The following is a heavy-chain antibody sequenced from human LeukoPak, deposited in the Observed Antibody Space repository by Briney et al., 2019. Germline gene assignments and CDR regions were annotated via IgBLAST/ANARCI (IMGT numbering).Heavy chain of an antibody. J-gene: IGHJ4*02. V-gene: IGHV3-33*06. CDR1: GFVFNSFA. Sequence: GGSLRLSCAASGFVFNSFAMFWVRRAPGKGLEWVALICYDGGNKYYADSVKGRFTISRDNSKNTLYLQMNSLRAEDTAVYYCAKVFLTVVTQRVYYFDYWGQGTLVTVSS. D-gene: IGHD4-23*01. CDR2: ICYDGGNK. CDR3: AKVFLTVVTQRVYYFDY.